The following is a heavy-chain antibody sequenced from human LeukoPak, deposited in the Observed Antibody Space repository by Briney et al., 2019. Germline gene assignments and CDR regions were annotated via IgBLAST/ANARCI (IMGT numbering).Heavy chain of an antibody. Sequence: ASVKVSCKASGYTFTNCGISWVRQAPGQGLEWMGWISAYIGNTNYAQKLQGRVTMTTDTSTSTAYMELRSLRSDDTAVYYCARVSGYSSSSDIWGQGTMVTVSS. V-gene: IGHV1-18*01. D-gene: IGHD6-13*01. CDR2: ISAYIGNT. CDR3: ARVSGYSSSSDI. CDR1: GYTFTNCG. J-gene: IGHJ3*02.